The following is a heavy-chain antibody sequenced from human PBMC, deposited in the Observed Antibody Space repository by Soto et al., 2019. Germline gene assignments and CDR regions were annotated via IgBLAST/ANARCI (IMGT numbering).Heavy chain of an antibody. CDR2: ISSSSSYI. J-gene: IGHJ3*02. D-gene: IGHD3-9*01. CDR1: GFTFSSYS. CDR3: ARDTQYYDILTGYYKDSRAFDI. V-gene: IGHV3-21*01. Sequence: GGSLRLSCAASGFTFSSYSMNWVRQAPGKGLEWVSSISSSSSYIYYADSVKGRFTISRDNAKNSLYPQMNSLRAEDTAVYYCARDTQYYDILTGYYKDSRAFDIWGQGTMVTVSS.